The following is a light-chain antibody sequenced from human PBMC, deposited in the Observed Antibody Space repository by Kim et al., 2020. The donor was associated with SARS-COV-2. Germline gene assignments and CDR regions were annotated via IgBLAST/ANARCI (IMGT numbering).Light chain of an antibody. CDR3: QQRGTWPPALT. Sequence: PGESAAVSYRASHNIDINLAWYQQTPGQPPRLLIYDAAIRAAGIPDRFSGSGSGTDFTLTIGSLAPEDFAVYYCQQRGTWPPALTFGGGTKVDIK. CDR2: DAA. V-gene: IGKV3-11*01. J-gene: IGKJ4*01. CDR1: HNIDIN.